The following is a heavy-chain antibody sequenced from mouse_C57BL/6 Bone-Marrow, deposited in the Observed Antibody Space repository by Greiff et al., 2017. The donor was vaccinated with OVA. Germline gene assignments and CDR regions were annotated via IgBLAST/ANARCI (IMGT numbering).Heavy chain of an antibody. V-gene: IGHV1-76*01. Sequence: VQLQQSGAELVRPGASVKLSCKASGYTFTDYYINWVKQRPGQGLEWIARIYPGSGNTYYNEKFKGKATLTAEESSSTAYMQLSSLTSEDSAVYFCARSYYGSSPFAYWGQGTLVTVSA. CDR1: GYTFTDYY. J-gene: IGHJ3*01. D-gene: IGHD1-1*01. CDR3: ARSYYGSSPFAY. CDR2: IYPGSGNT.